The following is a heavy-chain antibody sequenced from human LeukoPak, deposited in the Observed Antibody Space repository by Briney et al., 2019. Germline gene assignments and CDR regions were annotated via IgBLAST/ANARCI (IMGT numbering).Heavy chain of an antibody. J-gene: IGHJ6*03. D-gene: IGHD3-3*01. CDR2: ISSSSSYI. CDR3: ARANYDFWSGYYNYYYYYMDV. CDR1: GFTFSSYS. Sequence: GGSLRLSCAASGFTFSSYSMNWVRQAPGKGLEWVSSISSSSSYIYYADSVKGRFTISRDNAKNSLYLQMNSLRAEDTVVYYCARANYDFWSGYYNYYYYYMDVWGKGTTVTVSS. V-gene: IGHV3-21*01.